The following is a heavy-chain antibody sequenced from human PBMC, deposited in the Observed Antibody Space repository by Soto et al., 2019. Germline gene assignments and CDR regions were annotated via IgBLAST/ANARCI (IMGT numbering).Heavy chain of an antibody. CDR3: ARERAAAGFGRRYFDY. D-gene: IGHD6-13*01. Sequence: SETLSLTCTVSGGSISSYYWSWIRQPPGKGLEWIGYIYYSGSTNYNPSLKSRVTISVDTSKNQFSLKLSSVTAADTAVYYCARERAAAGFGRRYFDYWGQGTLVTVSS. V-gene: IGHV4-59*01. CDR2: IYYSGST. J-gene: IGHJ4*02. CDR1: GGSISSYY.